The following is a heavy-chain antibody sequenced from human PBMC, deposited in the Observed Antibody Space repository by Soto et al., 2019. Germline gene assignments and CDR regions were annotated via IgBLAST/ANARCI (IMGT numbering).Heavy chain of an antibody. CDR3: AREGWLHTNRGFDY. D-gene: IGHD5-18*01. CDR1: GGSISSSSYF. J-gene: IGHJ4*02. V-gene: IGHV4-39*07. CDR2: IYYTGNT. Sequence: TSETLSLTCTVSGGSISSSSYFWGWIRQPPGKGLEWIGSIYYTGNTNYNPSLNPSLKSRLTISVETSKNQFFLKLTSVTAADTAVYFCAREGWLHTNRGFDYWGQGIPVTVSS.